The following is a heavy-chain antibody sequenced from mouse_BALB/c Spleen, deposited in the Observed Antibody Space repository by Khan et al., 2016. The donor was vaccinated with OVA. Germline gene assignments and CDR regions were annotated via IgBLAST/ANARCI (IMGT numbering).Heavy chain of an antibody. Sequence: QVQLQQSGPEVVKPGASLKVSCKASGYTFTDYIIGWVKQSTRQGLEWIGDIFPGSNTPYYNEKFKDQATLTADISSNTAYMQLSSLTSEDSAVYFCARGGYSAFSYWGQGTLVTVSA. CDR1: GYTFTDYI. CDR3: ARGGYSAFSY. J-gene: IGHJ3*01. D-gene: IGHD2-3*01. CDR2: IFPGSNTP. V-gene: IGHV1-77*01.